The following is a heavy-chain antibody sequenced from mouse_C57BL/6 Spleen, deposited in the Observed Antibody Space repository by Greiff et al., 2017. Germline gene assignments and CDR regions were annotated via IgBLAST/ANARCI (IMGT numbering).Heavy chain of an antibody. V-gene: IGHV10-1*01. Sequence: EVKLVESGGGLVQPKGSLKLSCAASGFSFNTYAMNWVRQAPGKGLEWVARIRSKSNNYATYYADSVKDRFTISRDDSESMLYLQMNNLKTEDTAMYYCVRPLYDYDEFLNYWGQGTSVTVSS. CDR1: GFSFNTYA. CDR2: IRSKSNNYAT. J-gene: IGHJ4*01. D-gene: IGHD2-4*01. CDR3: VRPLYDYDEFLNY.